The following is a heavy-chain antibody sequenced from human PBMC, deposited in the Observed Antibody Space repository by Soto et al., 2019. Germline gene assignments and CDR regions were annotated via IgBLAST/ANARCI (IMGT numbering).Heavy chain of an antibody. CDR3: AIRLSLASLGFDP. Sequence: GASVKVSFKASGYTFNDYCIHWVRQAPGQGLEWMGWINPNGGSTNYEMIKGTVTMTTETYTSTAYMELSSMRSYDSAVYYCAIRLSLASLGFDPWGQGTMVTVSS. CDR2: INPNGGST. V-gene: IGHV1-2*02. CDR1: GYTFNDYC. D-gene: IGHD5-12*01. J-gene: IGHJ5*02.